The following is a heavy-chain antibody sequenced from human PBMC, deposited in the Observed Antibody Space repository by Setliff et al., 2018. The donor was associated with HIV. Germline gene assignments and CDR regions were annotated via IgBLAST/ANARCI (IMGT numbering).Heavy chain of an antibody. J-gene: IGHJ6*03. D-gene: IGHD3-3*01. CDR3: VRGVQSPPHYSYYYMDV. CDR2: IIPILGVA. Sequence: SAKVSCKASRSTFNSHTIDWVRQAPGQGLDWMGRIIPILGVANYAQRFQGKVTITADKSTSTAYMELTSLRFDDTAMYYCVRGVQSPPHYSYYYMDVWGEGTMVTVSS. V-gene: IGHV1-69*02. CDR1: RSTFNSHT.